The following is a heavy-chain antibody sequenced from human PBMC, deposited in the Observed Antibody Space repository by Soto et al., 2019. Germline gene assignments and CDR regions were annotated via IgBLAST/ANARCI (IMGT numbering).Heavy chain of an antibody. D-gene: IGHD5-18*01. CDR3: AKAGTFSGYSYYYYGMHV. J-gene: IGHJ6*02. CDR2: ISGSGGST. Sequence: EVQLLESGGGLVQPGGSLRLSCAASGFTFSSYAMSWVRQAPGKGLEWVAAISGSGGSTYYADSVKGRFTISRDNSNNTLYLQMESLRAEDTAVYYCAKAGTFSGYSYYYYGMHVWGQGTTVTVSS. V-gene: IGHV3-23*01. CDR1: GFTFSSYA.